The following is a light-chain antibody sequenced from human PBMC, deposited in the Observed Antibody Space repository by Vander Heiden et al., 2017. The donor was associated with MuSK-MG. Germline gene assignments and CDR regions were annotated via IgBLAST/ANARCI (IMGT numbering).Light chain of an antibody. J-gene: IGLJ2*01. CDR3: AAWDDSLNGQR. V-gene: IGLV1-44*01. CDR1: SSNIGSNT. Sequence: QSVLTQPPSASGTPGQRVTISCSGSSSNIGSNTVTWYQQLSGAAPKLLIYSNNQRHSGVPDRFSGSKSGTSAALATSGLQAEEEADYYCAAWDDSLNGQRFGGGTKLTVL. CDR2: SNN.